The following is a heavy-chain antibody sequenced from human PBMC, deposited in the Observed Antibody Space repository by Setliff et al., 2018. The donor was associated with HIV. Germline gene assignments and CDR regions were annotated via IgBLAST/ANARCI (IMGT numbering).Heavy chain of an antibody. V-gene: IGHV3-30*02. CDR3: TRDWAYDAFDY. CDR1: GFTFSHYG. J-gene: IGHJ4*02. CDR2: IASDVSAK. D-gene: IGHD5-12*01. Sequence: PGGSLRLSCVVSGFTFSHYGMHWVRQAPGKGLEWVTFIASDVSAKNYVDSVRGRFTFSRDNAENSLYLQMNSLGVEDTAVYYCTRDWAYDAFDYWGQGTQVTVSS.